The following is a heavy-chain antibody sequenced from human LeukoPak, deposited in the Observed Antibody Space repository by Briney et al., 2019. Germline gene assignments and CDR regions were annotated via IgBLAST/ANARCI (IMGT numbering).Heavy chain of an antibody. CDR2: IYSGST. J-gene: IGHJ4*02. CDR3: ARRAGAYSHPYDY. D-gene: IGHD4/OR15-4a*01. Sequence: GGSLRLSCTVSGFTVTSNSMSWVRQAPGKGLEWVSFIYSGSTHYSDSVKGRFTISRDNSKNTLYLQMNSRRAEDTGVYYCARRAGAYSHPYDYWGQGTLVTVSS. CDR1: GFTVTSNS. V-gene: IGHV3-53*01.